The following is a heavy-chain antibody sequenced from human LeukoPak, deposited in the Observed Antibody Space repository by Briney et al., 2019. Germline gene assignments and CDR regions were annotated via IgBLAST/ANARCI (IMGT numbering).Heavy chain of an antibody. CDR1: GFTFSSYS. CDR3: ARDPYYYDSSGYHRFDY. J-gene: IGHJ4*02. V-gene: IGHV3-21*01. CDR2: ISSSSSYI. D-gene: IGHD3-22*01. Sequence: GGSLRLSCAASGFTFSSYSMNWVRQAPGKGLEWVSSISSSSSYIYYADSVKGRFTISRDNARNSLYLQMNSLRAEDTAVYYCARDPYYYDSSGYHRFDYWGQGTLVTVSS.